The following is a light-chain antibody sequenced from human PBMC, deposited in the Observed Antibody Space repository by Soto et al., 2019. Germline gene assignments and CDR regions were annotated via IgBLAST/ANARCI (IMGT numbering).Light chain of an antibody. Sequence: DIQLTQSPSTLSAFVGDRVTITCRASQSISSWLAWYQQKPGKAPKLLIYKASSLESGVPSRFSGSGSGTEFTLTISSLQPDDFATYYCQQYDTYGTFGRGTKV. J-gene: IGKJ1*01. CDR2: KAS. CDR1: QSISSW. CDR3: QQYDTYGT. V-gene: IGKV1-5*03.